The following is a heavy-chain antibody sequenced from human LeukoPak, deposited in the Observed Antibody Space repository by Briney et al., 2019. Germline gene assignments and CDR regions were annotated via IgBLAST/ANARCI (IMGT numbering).Heavy chain of an antibody. J-gene: IGHJ2*01. CDR2: IIPIFGTA. D-gene: IGHD5-18*01. CDR1: GGTFSSYA. Sequence: SVKVSCKASGGTFSSYAISWVRQAPGQGLEWMEGIIPIFGTANYAQKFQGRVTITADESTSTAYMELSSLRSEDTAVYYCARDPPVDTAMVFQSWYFDLWGRGTLVTVSS. CDR3: ARDPPVDTAMVFQSWYFDL. V-gene: IGHV1-69*13.